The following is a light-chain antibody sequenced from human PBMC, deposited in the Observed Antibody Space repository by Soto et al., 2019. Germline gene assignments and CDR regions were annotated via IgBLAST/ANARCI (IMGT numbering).Light chain of an antibody. CDR1: SSDVGGYNY. Sequence: QSALTQPASVSGSPGQSITISCTGTSSDVGGYNYVSWYQQHPGKAPKLMIYVVRNRPSGVSHRFSGSKSANTASLTISGLQAEDEADYYCSSYTSSSPYVFGTGTKVTVL. CDR2: VVR. V-gene: IGLV2-14*01. CDR3: SSYTSSSPYV. J-gene: IGLJ1*01.